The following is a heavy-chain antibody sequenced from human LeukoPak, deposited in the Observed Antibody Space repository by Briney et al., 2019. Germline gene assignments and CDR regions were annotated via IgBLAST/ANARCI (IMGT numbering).Heavy chain of an antibody. J-gene: IGHJ4*02. CDR1: GFPFTSYS. Sequence: GGSLRLSCAVSGFPFTSYSMNWVRQAPGKGLEWVSYISASGSNIYYLDAVKGRFTVSRDNAMSSLFLQMDRQRAEDTAIYYCVRVKGTYFDFWGQGTLVTVSS. D-gene: IGHD1-1*01. CDR2: ISASGSNI. V-gene: IGHV3-48*01. CDR3: VRVKGTYFDF.